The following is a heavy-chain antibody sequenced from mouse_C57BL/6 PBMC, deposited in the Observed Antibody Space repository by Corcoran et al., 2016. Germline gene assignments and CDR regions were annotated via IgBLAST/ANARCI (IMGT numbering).Heavy chain of an antibody. CDR1: GYSITSGYY. CDR3: ARDRWDGDFDY. V-gene: IGHV3-6*01. Sequence: DVQLQESGPGLVKPSQSLSLTCSVTGYSITSGYYWNWIRQFPGNKLEWMGYISYDGSNNYNPSLKNRISITRDTSKNQFFLKLNSVTTEDTATYYCARDRWDGDFDYWGQGTTLTVSS. J-gene: IGHJ2*01. CDR2: ISYDGSN. D-gene: IGHD4-1*01.